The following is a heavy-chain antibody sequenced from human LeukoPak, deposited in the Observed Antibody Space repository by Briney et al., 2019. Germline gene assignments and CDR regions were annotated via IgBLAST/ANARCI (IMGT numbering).Heavy chain of an antibody. Sequence: ASVKVSCKTSGYTFTSYDINWVRQATGQGLEWMGWMNPNSGDTGYAQKFQGRVTMTWNPSTNTAYMELSTLRSEDRAVYYCATSYEDYYYGMDVWGQGTTVTVSS. CDR2: MNPNSGDT. J-gene: IGHJ6*02. D-gene: IGHD3-3*01. CDR3: ATSYEDYYYGMDV. CDR1: GYTFTSYD. V-gene: IGHV1-8*01.